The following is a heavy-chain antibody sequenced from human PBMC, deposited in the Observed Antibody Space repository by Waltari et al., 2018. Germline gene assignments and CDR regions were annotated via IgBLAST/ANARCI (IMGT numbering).Heavy chain of an antibody. V-gene: IGHV4-61*09. D-gene: IGHD3-3*01. CDR1: GGSISSGRYY. CDR2: IYTSGST. CDR3: ARERYDFWSESLGYYYYYGMDV. Sequence: QVQLQESGPGLVKPSQTLSLPCPVSGGSISSGRYYWSWSRQPAGKGRAWIWYIYTSGSTNYNPSLKSRVTIAVDTSKNQFSLKLSSVTAADTAVYYCARERYDFWSESLGYYYYYGMDVWGQGTTVTVSS. J-gene: IGHJ6*02.